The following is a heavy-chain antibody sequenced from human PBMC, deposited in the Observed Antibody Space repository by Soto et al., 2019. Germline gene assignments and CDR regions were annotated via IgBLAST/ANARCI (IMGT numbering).Heavy chain of an antibody. CDR2: IIPIFGTA. V-gene: IGHV1-69*01. D-gene: IGHD1-26*01. J-gene: IGHJ4*02. CDR1: GGTFSSYS. CDR3: ARDGGRHSGGIDY. Sequence: QLQLVQSGAEVKKTGSSVKFSCKASGGTFSSYSINWVRPAPGPGLEWMGEIIPIFGTANYAQKFQGRVTITADESTSTAYMELSSLRSEDTAVYYCARDGGRHSGGIDYWGQGTLVTVSS.